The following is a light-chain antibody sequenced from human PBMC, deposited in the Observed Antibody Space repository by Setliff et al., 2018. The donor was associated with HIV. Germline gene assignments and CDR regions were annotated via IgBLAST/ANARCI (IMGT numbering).Light chain of an antibody. CDR2: DVS. J-gene: IGLJ1*01. V-gene: IGLV2-11*01. CDR3: CSYVGSYSYI. CDR1: TSDVGNYNY. Sequence: QSALTQHRSVSGSPGQTVTLSCTGSTSDVGNYNYVSWYQQYPGKAPKLIIFDVSRRPSGVPDRFSGSKSQNTASLTISGLQPEDEADYYCCSYVGSYSYIFGSGTKVTV.